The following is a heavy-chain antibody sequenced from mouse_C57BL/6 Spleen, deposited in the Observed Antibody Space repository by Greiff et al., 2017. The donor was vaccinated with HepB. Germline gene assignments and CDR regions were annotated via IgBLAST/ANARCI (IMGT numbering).Heavy chain of an antibody. D-gene: IGHD1-1*01. CDR3: AMTDGRSQFDY. CDR2: IHPNSGST. J-gene: IGHJ2*01. V-gene: IGHV1-64*01. CDR1: GYTFTSYW. Sequence: QVQLQQPGAELVKPGASVKLSCKASGYTFTSYWMHWVKQRPGQGLEWIGMIHPNSGSTNYNEKFKSKATLTVDKSSSTAYMQLSSLTSEDSAVYYCAMTDGRSQFDYWGQGTTLTVSS.